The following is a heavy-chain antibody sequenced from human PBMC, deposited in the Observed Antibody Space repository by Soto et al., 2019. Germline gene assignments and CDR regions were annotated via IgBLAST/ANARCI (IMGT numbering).Heavy chain of an antibody. D-gene: IGHD2-2*01. Sequence: GGSLRLSCAASGFTFSSYWMSWVRQAPGKGLEWVANIKQDGSEKYYVDSVKGRFTISRDNAKNSLYLQMNSLRAEDTAVYYCARVLEGYCSSTSCSGLDYWGQGTLVTVSS. V-gene: IGHV3-7*01. CDR2: IKQDGSEK. J-gene: IGHJ4*02. CDR1: GFTFSSYW. CDR3: ARVLEGYCSSTSCSGLDY.